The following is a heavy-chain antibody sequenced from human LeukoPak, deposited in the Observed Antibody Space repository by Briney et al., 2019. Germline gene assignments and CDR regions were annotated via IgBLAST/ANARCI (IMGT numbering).Heavy chain of an antibody. J-gene: IGHJ6*03. CDR2: INSDGSST. CDR3: ARSTAEGATTYYYYYMDV. D-gene: IGHD1-26*01. V-gene: IGHV3-74*01. CDR1: GFTFSSYW. Sequence: PGGSLRLSCAASGFTFSSYWMHWVRQAPGKGLVWVSRINSDGSSTSYADSVKGRFTISRDNAKNSLYLQMNSLRAEDTAVYYCARSTAEGATTYYYYYMDVWGKGTRSPSP.